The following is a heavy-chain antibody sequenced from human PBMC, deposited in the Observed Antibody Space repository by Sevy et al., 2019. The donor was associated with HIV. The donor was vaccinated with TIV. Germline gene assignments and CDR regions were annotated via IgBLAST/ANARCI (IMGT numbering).Heavy chain of an antibody. Sequence: GGSLRLSRAASGFTFSSYAMHWVRQAPGKGLEWVAVISYDGSNKYYADSVKGRFTISRDNSKNTLYLQMNSLRAEDTAVYYCARDYMVRGSYGSGAFDIWGQGTMVTVSS. D-gene: IGHD3-10*01. V-gene: IGHV3-30*04. CDR1: GFTFSSYA. CDR3: ARDYMVRGSYGSGAFDI. CDR2: ISYDGSNK. J-gene: IGHJ3*02.